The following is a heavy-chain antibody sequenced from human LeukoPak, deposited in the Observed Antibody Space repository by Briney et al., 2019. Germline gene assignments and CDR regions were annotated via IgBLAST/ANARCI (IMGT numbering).Heavy chain of an antibody. Sequence: SETLSLTCTVSGYSISSGYYWSWIRQPPGKGLEWIGYIYYSGSTNYNPSLKSRVTISVDTSKNQFSLKLSSVTAADTAVYYCARVASYAYYYYYYMDVWGKGTTVAVSS. CDR2: IYYSGST. CDR3: ARVASYAYYYYYYMDV. J-gene: IGHJ6*03. D-gene: IGHD5-18*01. V-gene: IGHV4-61*01. CDR1: GYSISSGYY.